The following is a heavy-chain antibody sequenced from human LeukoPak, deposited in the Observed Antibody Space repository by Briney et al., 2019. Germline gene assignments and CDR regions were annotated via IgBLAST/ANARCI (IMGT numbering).Heavy chain of an antibody. CDR3: ARLVGDVTTWDC. Sequence: GGSLRLSCKASGFSFSNYWMSWVRQAPGKGLEWVAGIKQDESEKYYVDSVKGRFTTSRDNAKSSLYLQMNALRGEDTAVYYCARLVGDVTTWDCWGQGTLVTVSS. CDR1: GFSFSNYW. J-gene: IGHJ4*02. D-gene: IGHD1-26*01. V-gene: IGHV3-7*03. CDR2: IKQDESEK.